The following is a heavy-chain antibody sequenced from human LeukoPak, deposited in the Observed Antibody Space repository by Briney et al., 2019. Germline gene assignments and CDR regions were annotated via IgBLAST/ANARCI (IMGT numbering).Heavy chain of an antibody. CDR3: AREDVDIGMVTNNYYYGMDV. CDR2: IRYDGSNK. J-gene: IGHJ6*02. V-gene: IGHV3-30*02. D-gene: IGHD5-18*01. Sequence: GGSLRLSCAASGFTFSSYGMHWVRQAPGKGLEWVAFIRYDGSNKYYADSVKGRFTISRDNAKNSLYLQMNSLRAEDTAVYYCAREDVDIGMVTNNYYYGMDVWGQGTTVTVSS. CDR1: GFTFSSYG.